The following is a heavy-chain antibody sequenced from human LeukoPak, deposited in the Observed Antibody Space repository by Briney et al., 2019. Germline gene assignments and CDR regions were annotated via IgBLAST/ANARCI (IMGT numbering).Heavy chain of an antibody. D-gene: IGHD6-13*01. Sequence: LETLSLTCTVSGGSISSYYWSWIRQPAGKGLEWIGRIYTSGSTNYNPSLKSRVTMSVDTSKNQFSLKLSSVTAADTAVYYCARDGSIAAAGTRGMDVWGQGTTVTVSS. CDR2: IYTSGST. CDR3: ARDGSIAAAGTRGMDV. CDR1: GGSISSYY. J-gene: IGHJ6*02. V-gene: IGHV4-4*07.